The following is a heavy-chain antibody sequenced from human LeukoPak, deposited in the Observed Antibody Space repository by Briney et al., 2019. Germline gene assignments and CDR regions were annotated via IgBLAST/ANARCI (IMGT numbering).Heavy chain of an antibody. D-gene: IGHD2-2*01. Sequence: SETLSLTCAVYGGSFSGYYWSWIRQPPGKGLEWVGEINHSGSTNYNPSLKSRVTISVDTSKNHFYLNLSSVTAADRAVYYCARTGCSSTSCYPQAAFEIWGQGTMFTASS. CDR1: GGSFSGYY. J-gene: IGHJ3*02. CDR3: ARTGCSSTSCYPQAAFEI. CDR2: INHSGST. V-gene: IGHV4-34*01.